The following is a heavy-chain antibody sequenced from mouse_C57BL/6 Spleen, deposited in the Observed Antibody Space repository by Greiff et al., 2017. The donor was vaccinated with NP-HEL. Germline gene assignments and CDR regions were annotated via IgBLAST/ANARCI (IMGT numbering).Heavy chain of an antibody. CDR1: GYTFTSYG. V-gene: IGHV1-81*01. J-gene: IGHJ3*01. CDR3: ARTDDGPWFAY. CDR2: IYPRSGNT. D-gene: IGHD2-3*01. Sequence: QVQLKESGAELARPGASVKLSCKASGYTFTSYGISWVKQRTGQGLEWIGEIYPRSGNTYYNEKFKGKATLTADKSSSTAYMELRSLTSEDSAVYFCARTDDGPWFAYWGQGTLVTVSA.